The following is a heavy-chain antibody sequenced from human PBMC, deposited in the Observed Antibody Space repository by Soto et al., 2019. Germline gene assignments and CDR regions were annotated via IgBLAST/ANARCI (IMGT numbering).Heavy chain of an antibody. CDR3: ARARVPIYCGGHCYPQQGFDP. D-gene: IGHD2-21*02. Sequence: SETLSLTCTVSGGSISSGGYYWSWIRQHPGKGLEWIGYIYYSGSTYYNPSLKSRVTISVDTSKNQFSLKLSAVTAADTAVYYCARARVPIYCGGHCYPQQGFDPWGQGTLVTVSS. V-gene: IGHV4-31*03. J-gene: IGHJ5*02. CDR2: IYYSGST. CDR1: GGSISSGGYY.